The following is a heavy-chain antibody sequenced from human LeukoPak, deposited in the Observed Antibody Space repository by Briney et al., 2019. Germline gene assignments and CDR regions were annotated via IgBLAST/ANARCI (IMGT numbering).Heavy chain of an antibody. CDR3: AREDQRYDFWSGYYDFDY. Sequence: GGSLRLSCAASGFTFSSYSMNWVRQAPGKGLEWVSYISSSSSTIYYADSVKGRFTISRDNAKNSLYLQMNSLRAEDTAVYYCAREDQRYDFWSGYYDFDYWGQGALVTVSS. D-gene: IGHD3-3*01. CDR1: GFTFSSYS. J-gene: IGHJ4*02. CDR2: ISSSSSTI. V-gene: IGHV3-48*01.